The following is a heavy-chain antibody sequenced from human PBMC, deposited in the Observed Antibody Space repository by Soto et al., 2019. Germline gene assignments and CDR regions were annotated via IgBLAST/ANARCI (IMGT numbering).Heavy chain of an antibody. J-gene: IGHJ5*02. CDR3: ARGPYYYDSSGYSWFDP. CDR2: IYYSGST. CDR1: GGSISSGGYY. Sequence: LSLTCTVSGGSISSGGYYWSWIRQHPGKGLEWIGYIYYSGSTYYNPSLKSRVTISVDTSKNQFSLKLSSVTAADTAVYYCARGPYYYDSSGYSWFDPWGQGTLVPVS. D-gene: IGHD3-22*01. V-gene: IGHV4-31*03.